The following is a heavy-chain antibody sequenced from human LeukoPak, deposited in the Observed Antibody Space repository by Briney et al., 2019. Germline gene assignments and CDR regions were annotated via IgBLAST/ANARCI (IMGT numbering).Heavy chain of an antibody. V-gene: IGHV3-23*01. D-gene: IGHD6-13*01. CDR3: ARGRTGSSSWYDY. J-gene: IGHJ4*02. CDR2: ISDSGANT. CDR1: GFTFSSYS. Sequence: GGSLRLSCAASGFTFSSYSMSWVRQAPGKGLEWVSIISDSGANTYYADSVRGRFTISRDNSKNTLYLQMNSLRAEDTAVYYCARGRTGSSSWYDYWGQGTLVTVSS.